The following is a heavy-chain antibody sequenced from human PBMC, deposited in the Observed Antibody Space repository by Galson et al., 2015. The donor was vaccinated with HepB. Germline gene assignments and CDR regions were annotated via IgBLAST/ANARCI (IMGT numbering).Heavy chain of an antibody. CDR2: IKQDGSEK. CDR3: ARGRDYYDSSPFDY. J-gene: IGHJ4*02. D-gene: IGHD3-22*01. CDR1: GFTFSSYW. V-gene: IGHV3-7*03. Sequence: SLRLSCAASGFTFSSYWTSWVRQAPGKGLEWVANIKQDGSEKYYVDSVKGRFTISRDNAKNSLYLQMNSLRAEDTAVYYCARGRDYYDSSPFDYWGQGTLVTVSS.